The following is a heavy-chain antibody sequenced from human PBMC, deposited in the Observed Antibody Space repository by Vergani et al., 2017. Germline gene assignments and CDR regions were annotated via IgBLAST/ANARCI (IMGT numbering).Heavy chain of an antibody. Sequence: QVQLVQSGAEVKKPGASVKVSCKASGYTFTSYYMHWVRQAPGQGLEWMGIINPSGGSTSYAQKFQGRVTMTRDTSTSTVYMELSSLRSEDTAVYYCARSSGWYGTYYYYGMDVWGQGTTVTVSS. V-gene: IGHV1-46*01. CDR1: GYTFTSYY. J-gene: IGHJ6*02. CDR3: ARSSGWYGTYYYYGMDV. D-gene: IGHD6-19*01. CDR2: INPSGGST.